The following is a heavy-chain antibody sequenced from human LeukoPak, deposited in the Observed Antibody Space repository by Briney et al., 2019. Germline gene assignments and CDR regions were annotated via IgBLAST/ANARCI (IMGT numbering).Heavy chain of an antibody. CDR2: IKQDGSEK. Sequence: PGGSLRLSCAASGFTFSSYWMSWVRQAPGKGLEWVANIKQDGSEKYYVDSVKGRFTISRDNAKNSLYLQMNSLRAEDTAVYYCATYPGYDQPDAFDIWGQGTMVTVSS. J-gene: IGHJ3*02. CDR1: GFTFSSYW. V-gene: IGHV3-7*01. D-gene: IGHD5-12*01. CDR3: ATYPGYDQPDAFDI.